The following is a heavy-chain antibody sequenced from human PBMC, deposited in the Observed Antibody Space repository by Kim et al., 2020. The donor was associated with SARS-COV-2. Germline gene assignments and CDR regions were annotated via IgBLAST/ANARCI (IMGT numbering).Heavy chain of an antibody. CDR3: ARLAVTYGRYRAFDI. D-gene: IGHD2-21*02. CDR1: GGSISSSSYY. V-gene: IGHV4-39*01. Sequence: SETLSLTCTVSGGSISSSSYYWGWIRQPPGKGLEWIGSIYYSGSTYYNPSLKSRVTISVDTSKNQFSLKLSSVTAADTAVYYCARLAVTYGRYRAFDIWGQGTMVTVSS. CDR2: IYYSGST. J-gene: IGHJ3*02.